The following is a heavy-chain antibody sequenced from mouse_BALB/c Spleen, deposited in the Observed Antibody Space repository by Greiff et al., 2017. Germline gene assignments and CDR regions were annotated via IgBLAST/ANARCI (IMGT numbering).Heavy chain of an antibody. Sequence: EVKLMESGAELVRPGALVKLSCKASGFNIKDYYMHWVKQRPEQGLEWIGWIDPENGNTIYDPKFQGKASITADTSSNTAYLQLSSLTSEDTAVYYCARGGGYDAWFAYWGQGTLVTVSA. CDR2: IDPENGNT. CDR1: GFNIKDYY. V-gene: IGHV14-1*02. J-gene: IGHJ3*01. CDR3: ARGGGYDAWFAY. D-gene: IGHD2-2*01.